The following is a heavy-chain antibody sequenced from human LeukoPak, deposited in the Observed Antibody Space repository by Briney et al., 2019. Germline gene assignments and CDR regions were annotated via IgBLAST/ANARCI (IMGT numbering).Heavy chain of an antibody. CDR1: GFTFSSYG. J-gene: IGHJ4*02. CDR2: ISYDGSNK. V-gene: IGHV3-30*03. Sequence: PGGSPRLSCAASGFTFSSYGMHWVRQAPGKGLEWVAVISYDGSNKYYADSVKGRFTISRDNSKNTLYLQMNSLRAEDTALYYCARSTAGFDYWGQGTLVTVSS. D-gene: IGHD1-1*01. CDR3: ARSTAGFDY.